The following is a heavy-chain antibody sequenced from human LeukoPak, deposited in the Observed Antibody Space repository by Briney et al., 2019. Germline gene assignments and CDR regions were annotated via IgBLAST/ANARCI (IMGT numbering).Heavy chain of an antibody. Sequence: SQTLSLTCAISGDSVSSNSAAWNWIRQSPSRGLEWLGRTYYRSKWYNDYAVSVKSRITINPDTSKNQFSLQLNSVTPEDTAVYYCAREMGGSYYKRSPYYYYGMDVWGQGTTVTVSS. D-gene: IGHD1-26*01. J-gene: IGHJ6*02. CDR3: AREMGGSYYKRSPYYYYGMDV. V-gene: IGHV6-1*01. CDR2: TYYRSKWYN. CDR1: GDSVSSNSAA.